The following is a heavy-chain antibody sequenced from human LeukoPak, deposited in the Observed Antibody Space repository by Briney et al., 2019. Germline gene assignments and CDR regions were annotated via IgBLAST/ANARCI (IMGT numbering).Heavy chain of an antibody. J-gene: IGHJ4*02. CDR3: ARVTGYYDSSGYRGGLFDS. V-gene: IGHV3-72*01. D-gene: IGHD3-22*01. CDR2: TRDKANSYTT. CDR1: GLTFDNAW. Sequence: QSGGSLRLSCVASGLTFDNAWMSWVRQAPGKGLEWIGRTRDKANSYTTEYAASVKGRFTLSRDDSKNSLYLQMNSLKTEDTAVYYCARVTGYYDSSGYRGGLFDSWGQGTLVTVSS.